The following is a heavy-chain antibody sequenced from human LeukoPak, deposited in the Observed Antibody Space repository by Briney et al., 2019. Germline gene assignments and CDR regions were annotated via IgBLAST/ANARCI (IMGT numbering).Heavy chain of an antibody. J-gene: IGHJ4*02. V-gene: IGHV3-15*01. CDR1: GFTFSNAW. Sequence: GGPLRLSCAASGFTFSNAWMSWVRQAPGKGLEWVGRIKSKTDGGPTDYAAPVKGRFTISRDDSKNTLYLQMNSLKTEDTAVYYCTRTSGYSGYDFDYWGQGTLVTVSS. CDR3: TRTSGYSGYDFDY. D-gene: IGHD5-12*01. CDR2: IKSKTDGGPT.